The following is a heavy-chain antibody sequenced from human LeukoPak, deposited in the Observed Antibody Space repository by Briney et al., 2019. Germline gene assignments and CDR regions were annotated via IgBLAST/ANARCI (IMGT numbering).Heavy chain of an antibody. CDR1: GFTFSSYN. CDR2: ITTSSSHI. V-gene: IGHV3-21*01. J-gene: IGHJ3*02. CDR3: ASDNTVYGSGSYAFEI. D-gene: IGHD3-10*01. Sequence: GGSLRLSCAASGFTFSSYNMNWVRQAPGKGLEWVSSITTSSSHIYYADSVKGRFTISRDNARNSLYLQMNSLRAEDTAVYYCASDNTVYGSGSYAFEIWGQGTMVTVSS.